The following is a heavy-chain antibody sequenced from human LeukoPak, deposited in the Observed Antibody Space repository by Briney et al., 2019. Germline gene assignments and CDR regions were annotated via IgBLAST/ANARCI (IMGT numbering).Heavy chain of an antibody. CDR2: FYNDGSFK. V-gene: IGHV3-33*01. J-gene: IGHJ5*02. CDR1: GFTFGSYT. CDR3: ARDLKVKDWSTWFDR. Sequence: PGGSLRLSCAASGFTFGSYTMHWVRQAPGKGLEWVAVFYNDGSFKYYADSVKGRFTISRDISENTLHLQMNSLRAEDTAVYYCARDLKVKDWSTWFDRWGQGTLVTVSS. D-gene: IGHD3/OR15-3a*01.